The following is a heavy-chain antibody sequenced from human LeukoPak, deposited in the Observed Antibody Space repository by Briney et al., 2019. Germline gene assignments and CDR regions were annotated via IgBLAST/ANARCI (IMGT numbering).Heavy chain of an antibody. Sequence: GGSLRLSCAASGFTFSSYSMNWVRQAPGKGLEWVSFISSSSSYIYYADSVKGRFTISRDNAKNSLYLQMNSLRAEDTAVYYFARSTGGDWYAFDIWGQGTMVTVSS. CDR1: GFTFSSYS. CDR3: ARSTGGDWYAFDI. V-gene: IGHV3-21*01. D-gene: IGHD2-21*02. J-gene: IGHJ3*02. CDR2: ISSSSSYI.